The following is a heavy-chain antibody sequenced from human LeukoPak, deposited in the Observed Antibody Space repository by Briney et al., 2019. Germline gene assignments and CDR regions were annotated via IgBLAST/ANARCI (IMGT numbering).Heavy chain of an antibody. V-gene: IGHV3-15*01. Sequence: GSLRLSCAASGFTFSNAWMSWIRQAPGKGLEWVGRIKSKTDGGTTDYAAPVKGRFTISRDDSKNTLYLQMNSLKTEDTAVYYCTTIAPYDFWSGYDYWGQGTLVTVSS. CDR3: TTIAPYDFWSGYDY. CDR1: GFTFSNAW. J-gene: IGHJ4*02. D-gene: IGHD3-3*01. CDR2: IKSKTDGGTT.